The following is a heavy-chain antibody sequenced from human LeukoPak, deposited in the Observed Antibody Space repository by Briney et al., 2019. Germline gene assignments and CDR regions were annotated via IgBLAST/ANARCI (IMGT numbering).Heavy chain of an antibody. CDR2: IYSGGST. CDR3: ARSYSSSRGYFDY. J-gene: IGHJ4*02. V-gene: IGHV3-53*01. D-gene: IGHD6-13*01. Sequence: GGSLRLSCAASGFTVSSNYMSWVRQAPGKGLEWVSVIYSGGSTYYADSVKGRFTISRDNSKNTLYLQMNSLRAEDTAVYYCARSYSSSRGYFDYWGQGTLVTVSS. CDR1: GFTVSSNY.